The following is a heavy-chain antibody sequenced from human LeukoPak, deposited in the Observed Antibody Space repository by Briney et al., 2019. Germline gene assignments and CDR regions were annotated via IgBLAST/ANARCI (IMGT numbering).Heavy chain of an antibody. CDR3: ARDYDSTPYAFDI. CDR2: ISYDGSNK. D-gene: IGHD3-22*01. CDR1: GFTFSSYA. V-gene: IGHV3-30-3*01. J-gene: IGHJ3*02. Sequence: PGGSLRLSCAASGFTFSSYAMHWVRQAPGKGLEWVAVISYDGSNKYYADSVKGRFTISRDNSKNTLYLQMNSLRAEDTAVYYCARDYDSTPYAFDIWGQGTMVTVSS.